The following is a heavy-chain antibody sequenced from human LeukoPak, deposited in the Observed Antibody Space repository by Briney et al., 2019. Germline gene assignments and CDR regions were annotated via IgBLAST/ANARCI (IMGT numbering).Heavy chain of an antibody. D-gene: IGHD3-22*01. Sequence: GSLRLSCAASGFTFRTYGMHWVRQTPGKGLEWVAFLWFDGSHQYYADSVRRRFIISRDTSNNTLYLQMNSLRADDTAVYYCGRDGKYFDTTPNWFDTWGQGTLVTVSS. CDR3: GRDGKYFDTTPNWFDT. J-gene: IGHJ5*02. CDR1: GFTFRTYG. CDR2: LWFDGSHQ. V-gene: IGHV3-33*01.